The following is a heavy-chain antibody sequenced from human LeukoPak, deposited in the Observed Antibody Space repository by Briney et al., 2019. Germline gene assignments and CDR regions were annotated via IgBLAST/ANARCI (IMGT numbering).Heavy chain of an antibody. J-gene: IGHJ5*02. CDR2: FNHRGST. CDR1: GGSFSGYY. Sequence: PSETLSLPCAVYGGSFSGYYWSWIRHPPGKALEWIGEFNHRGSTNHNPSLNSRVTISVHTSKNQFSLKLSSVTAADTAVYYCARNKYYYGSGNYGVPNWFDPWGQGTLVTVSS. V-gene: IGHV4-34*01. D-gene: IGHD3-10*01. CDR3: ARNKYYYGSGNYGVPNWFDP.